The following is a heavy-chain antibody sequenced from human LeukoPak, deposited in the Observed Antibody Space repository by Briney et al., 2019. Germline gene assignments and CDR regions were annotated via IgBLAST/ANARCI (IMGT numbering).Heavy chain of an antibody. V-gene: IGHV3-48*04. J-gene: IGHJ4*02. CDR1: GFIFNTFG. CDR3: ARDARGLRFLEWLPHIDY. CDR2: IDFSGGTI. D-gene: IGHD3-3*01. Sequence: GGSLRLSCSASGFIFNTFGMNWVRQAPGKGLEWVSYIDFSGGTIFYADSVKGRFTISRDNAKNSLYLQMNSLRAEDTAVYYCARDARGLRFLEWLPHIDYWGQGTLVTVSS.